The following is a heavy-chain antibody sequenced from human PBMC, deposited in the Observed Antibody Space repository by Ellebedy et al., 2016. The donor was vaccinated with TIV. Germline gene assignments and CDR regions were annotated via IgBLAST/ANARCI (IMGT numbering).Heavy chain of an antibody. Sequence: SETLSLTCTVSGASIDSNYWSWIRQPPGRVLEWLGYIFYSGSTNYNPSLRGRITISVDTSKSQLSLNLSSVTAADTAVYYCARSNISFFGVTDAFHVWGQGTMVTVSS. CDR1: GASIDSNY. J-gene: IGHJ3*01. CDR2: IFYSGST. CDR3: ARSNISFFGVTDAFHV. D-gene: IGHD3-3*01. V-gene: IGHV4-59*01.